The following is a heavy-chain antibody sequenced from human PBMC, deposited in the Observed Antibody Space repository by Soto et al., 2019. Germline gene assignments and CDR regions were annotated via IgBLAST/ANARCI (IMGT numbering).Heavy chain of an antibody. D-gene: IGHD3-22*01. CDR3: TRDRRRITMTMASDY. J-gene: IGHJ4*02. CDR1: GYSFTSYG. Sequence: QVQLVQSGAEVKKPGASVKVSCKAFGYSFTSYGISWVRQAPGQGLEWMGWISAYNNKTNSAQKFQDRGTMTTDTSTGTAYMELRSLRSDDTAMYYCTRDRRRITMTMASDYWGQGTQVTVSS. CDR2: ISAYNNKT. V-gene: IGHV1-18*01.